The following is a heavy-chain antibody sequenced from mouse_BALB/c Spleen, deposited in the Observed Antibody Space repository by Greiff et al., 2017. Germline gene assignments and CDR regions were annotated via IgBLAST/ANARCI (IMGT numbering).Heavy chain of an antibody. J-gene: IGHJ2*01. CDR2: ISYSGST. V-gene: IGHV3-8*02. D-gene: IGHD1-1*01. CDR3: ARYHSHYYGSRYYFDY. Sequence: EVQLVESGPSLVKPSQTLSLTCSVTGDSITSGYWNWIRKFPGNKLEYMGYISYSGSTYYNPSLKSRISITRDTSKNQYYLQLNSVTTEDTATYYCARYHSHYYGSRYYFDYWGQGTTLTVSS. CDR1: GDSITSGY.